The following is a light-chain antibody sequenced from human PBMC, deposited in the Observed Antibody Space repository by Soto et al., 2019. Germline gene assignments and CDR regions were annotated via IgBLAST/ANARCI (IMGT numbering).Light chain of an antibody. CDR1: ESVTSND. V-gene: IGKV3-20*01. Sequence: EVVLTQSPGTVSLSPGERATLSCRASESVTSNDLAWYQQKPGQAPRLLIYAASSRASGIPDRFSGSGSGTDFTLSISRVESEDFAVYYCQHYGRSVPWTFGQGTKVEI. CDR2: AAS. J-gene: IGKJ1*01. CDR3: QHYGRSVPWT.